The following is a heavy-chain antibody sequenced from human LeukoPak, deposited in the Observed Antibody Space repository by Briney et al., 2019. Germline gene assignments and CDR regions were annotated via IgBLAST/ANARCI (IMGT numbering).Heavy chain of an antibody. Sequence: GRSLRLSCAASGFTFRNFGMHWVRQAPGKGLEWVAVMWYDGNNKYYADSVKGRFTISRDNSRNTLYLQMKSLRAEDTAVYYCARDYHGLDYWGQGTLVTVSS. CDR1: GFTFRNFG. V-gene: IGHV3-33*01. CDR3: ARDYHGLDY. CDR2: MWYDGNNK. J-gene: IGHJ4*02. D-gene: IGHD2-2*01.